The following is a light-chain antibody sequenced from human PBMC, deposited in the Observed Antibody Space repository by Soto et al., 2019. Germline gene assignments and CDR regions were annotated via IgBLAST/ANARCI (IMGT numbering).Light chain of an antibody. V-gene: IGLV2-14*01. CDR3: SSFTSSSTWV. J-gene: IGLJ3*02. CDR1: SGDIGGYNS. CDR2: EVV. Sequence: QSVLTQPASVSGSPGQSITISCTGTSGDIGGYNSVSWYQQHPGKAPKLLIYEVVKRPSGVSNRFSGSKSGNTASLTISGLQADDEADYYCSSFTSSSTWVFGGVTKLTVL.